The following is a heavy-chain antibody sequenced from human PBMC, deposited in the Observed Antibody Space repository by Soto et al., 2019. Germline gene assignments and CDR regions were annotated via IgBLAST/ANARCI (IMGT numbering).Heavy chain of an antibody. CDR2: IIPIFGTS. Sequence: ASVKVSCKASGGTFSSYAISWVRQAPGQGLEWMGGIIPIFGTSNYAQKFQGRVTITADEFTRTVYMELSSLRSEDTAVYYCASPIGAAATDRLDIWGQGTMVTVSS. CDR3: ASPIGAAATDRLDI. D-gene: IGHD6-13*01. J-gene: IGHJ3*02. CDR1: GGTFSSYA. V-gene: IGHV1-69*13.